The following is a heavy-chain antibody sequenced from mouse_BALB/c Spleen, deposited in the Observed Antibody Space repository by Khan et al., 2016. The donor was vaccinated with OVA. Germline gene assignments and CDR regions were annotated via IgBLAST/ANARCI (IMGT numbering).Heavy chain of an antibody. CDR3: ARNYYYDKGVGY. D-gene: IGHD2-4*01. CDR2: IWRVGST. V-gene: IGHV2-2*02. Sequence: QVQLKESGPGLVQPSQSLSITCTVSGFSLNGNGVHWVRQSPGKGLEWLGVIWRVGSTDYNAAFISSLNISKDNSNRQAFFKMHRLQPNDTAIYYCARNYYYDKGVGYWGQGTLVTVSA. J-gene: IGHJ3*01. CDR1: GFSLNGNG.